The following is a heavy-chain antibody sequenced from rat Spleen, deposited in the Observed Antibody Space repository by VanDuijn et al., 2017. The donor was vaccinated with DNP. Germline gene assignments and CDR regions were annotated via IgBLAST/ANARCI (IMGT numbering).Heavy chain of an antibody. CDR1: GFTFSDYD. CDR3: TRHQATPYFDY. D-gene: IGHD1-10*01. CDR2: INYDGTRT. J-gene: IGHJ2*01. V-gene: IGHV5-7*01. Sequence: EVRLVESGGGLVQPGRSLKLSCAASGFTFSDYDMAWVRQAPKKGLEWVATINYDGTRTYYRDSGKGRFTISRDDAKSTLYLQMNNLGSEDTATYYCTRHQATPYFDYWGQGVMVTVSS.